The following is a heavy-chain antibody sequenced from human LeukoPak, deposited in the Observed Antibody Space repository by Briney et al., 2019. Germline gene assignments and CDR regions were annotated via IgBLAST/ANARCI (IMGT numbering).Heavy chain of an antibody. CDR3: ARLNNRITMIVVVI. CDR1: GDSVSTNNAS. V-gene: IGHV6-1*01. D-gene: IGHD3-22*01. CDR2: TYYRSKWYN. Sequence: SQTLSLTCVISGDSVSTNNASWNWIRQSPSRGLEWLGRTYYRSKWYNDYAVSVKSRITINPDTSKNQFSLQLNSVTPEDTAVYYCARLNNRITMIVVVIWGQGTLVTVSS. J-gene: IGHJ4*02.